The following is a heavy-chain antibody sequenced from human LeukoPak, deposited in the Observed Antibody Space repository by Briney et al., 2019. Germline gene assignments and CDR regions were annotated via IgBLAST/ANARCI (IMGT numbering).Heavy chain of an antibody. CDR3: ARDLFDFWSGEYAFDI. V-gene: IGHV3-74*01. CDR1: GFTLSSYW. CDR2: INSDGTDT. Sequence: LAGGSLRLSCAASGFTLSSYWIHWVRQPPGKGLVWVSRINSDGTDTNYADSVKGRVTISRDNAKNTLYLQMNSLRAEDTAVYYCARDLFDFWSGEYAFDIWGQGTMVTVSS. J-gene: IGHJ3*02. D-gene: IGHD3-3*01.